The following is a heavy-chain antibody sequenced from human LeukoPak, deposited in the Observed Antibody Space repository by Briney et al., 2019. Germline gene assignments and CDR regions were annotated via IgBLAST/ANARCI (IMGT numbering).Heavy chain of an antibody. V-gene: IGHV1-69*13. CDR1: GGTFSSYA. CDR3: ARVCYYDSSGYHNWFDP. J-gene: IGHJ5*02. D-gene: IGHD3-22*01. CDR2: VIPIFGTA. Sequence: SVKVSCKASGGTFSSYAISWVRQAPGQGLEWMGGVIPIFGTANYAQKFQGRVTITADESTSTAYMELSSLRSEDTAVYYCARVCYYDSSGYHNWFDPWGQGTLVTVSS.